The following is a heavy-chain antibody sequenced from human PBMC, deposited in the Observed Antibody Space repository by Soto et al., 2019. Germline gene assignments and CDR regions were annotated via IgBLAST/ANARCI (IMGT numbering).Heavy chain of an antibody. CDR2: INHSGST. D-gene: IGHD6-19*01. CDR3: ARGMAVPGHYFDS. V-gene: IGHV4-34*01. CDR1: GGSFSGYY. Sequence: QVQLQQWGAGLLKPSETLSLTCAVYGGSFSGYYWSWIRQPPGQGLEWIGEINHSGSTNYNPSLKSRVTISVDTSKNQFSLKLRSVTAADTATLYYCARGMAVPGHYFDSWGQGTLVTVSS. J-gene: IGHJ4*02.